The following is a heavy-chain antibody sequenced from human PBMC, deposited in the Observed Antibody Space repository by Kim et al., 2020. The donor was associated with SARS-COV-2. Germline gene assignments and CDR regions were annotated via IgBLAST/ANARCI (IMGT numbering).Heavy chain of an antibody. Sequence: GGSLRLSCAASGFTFSSYAMSWVRQAPGKGLEWVGDISGTGGSTYYADSVKGLFTISRENSKNILYLQMNSLRAEDTAGYYCAKDLTMIVVVNDYWGQGTLVTVSS. J-gene: IGHJ4*02. CDR2: ISGTGGST. CDR3: AKDLTMIVVVNDY. CDR1: GFTFSSYA. V-gene: IGHV3-23*01. D-gene: IGHD3-22*01.